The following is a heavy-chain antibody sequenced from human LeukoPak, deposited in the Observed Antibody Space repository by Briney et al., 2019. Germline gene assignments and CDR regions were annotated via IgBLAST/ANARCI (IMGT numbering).Heavy chain of an antibody. J-gene: IGHJ6*02. V-gene: IGHV3-64D*09. Sequence: GGSLRLSCSSSGFTFSNDAMLWVRQAPGKGLEYVSAISSDGGGTYYAESVKGRFTISRDNSKNTLYLQMSSLRAEDTAVYFCVRGYSFGPYGMDVWGQGTTVTVSS. CDR1: GFTFSNDA. CDR2: ISSDGGGT. D-gene: IGHD2-15*01. CDR3: VRGYSFGPYGMDV.